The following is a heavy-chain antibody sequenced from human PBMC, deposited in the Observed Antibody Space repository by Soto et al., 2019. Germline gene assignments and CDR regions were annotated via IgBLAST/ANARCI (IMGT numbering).Heavy chain of an antibody. CDR1: GFTFSSYW. CDR3: TRGGNYYVSSGSLWGY. D-gene: IGHD3-22*01. V-gene: IGHV3-74*01. CDR2: INSDGSTT. Sequence: EVQLVESGGGLVQPGGSLRLSCAASGFTFSSYWMHWVRQAPGKGLVWVSRINSDGSTTSYADSVKGRFTVSRDNAKNTLYLKMNSLRAEDTGVYYCTRGGNYYVSSGSLWGYWGQGTLVTVSS. J-gene: IGHJ4*02.